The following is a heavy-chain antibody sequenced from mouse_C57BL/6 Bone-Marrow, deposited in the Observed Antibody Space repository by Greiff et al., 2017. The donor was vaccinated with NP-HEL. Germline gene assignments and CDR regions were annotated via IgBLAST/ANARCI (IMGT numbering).Heavy chain of an antibody. CDR1: GYTFTSYW. J-gene: IGHJ1*03. D-gene: IGHD1-1*01. V-gene: IGHV1-69*01. CDR3: ARRYGSLYFDV. CDR2: IDPSDSYT. Sequence: QVQLQQPGAELVMPGASVKLSCKASGYTFTSYWMPWVKQRPGQGLEWIGEIDPSDSYTNYNQKFKGKATLTVDKSSSTAYMQLSSLTSEDSAVYYGARRYGSLYFDVWGTGTTVTVSA.